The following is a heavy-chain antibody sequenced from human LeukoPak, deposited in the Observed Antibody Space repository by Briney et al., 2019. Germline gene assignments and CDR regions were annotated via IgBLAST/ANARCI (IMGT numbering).Heavy chain of an antibody. D-gene: IGHD2-15*01. CDR3: ARVNEKTDCSGGSCYYFDY. V-gene: IGHV4-4*07. J-gene: IGHJ4*02. CDR2: ISTSGST. Sequence: SETLSLTCTVSGGSISSYYWSWIRRPAGKGLEWIGRISTSGSTNYNPSLKSRVTMSVDTSKNQFSLKLSSVTAADTAVYYCARVNEKTDCSGGSCYYFDYWGQGTLVTVSS. CDR1: GGSISSYY.